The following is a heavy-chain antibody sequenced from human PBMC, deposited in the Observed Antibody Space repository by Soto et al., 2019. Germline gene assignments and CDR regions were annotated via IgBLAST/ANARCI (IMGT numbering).Heavy chain of an antibody. J-gene: IGHJ6*03. CDR3: AAGAWTETYYFYMDV. CDR1: GFTFASSA. Sequence: SVKVSCKASGFTFASSAMQWVRQARGRRLAWIGWIVVGSGNTNDAQKFQERVTITRAMSTSTGYMELSSLRSEDTAVYYCAAGAWTETYYFYMDVWGKGTTVTVSS. D-gene: IGHD3-16*01. V-gene: IGHV1-58*02. CDR2: IVVGSGNT.